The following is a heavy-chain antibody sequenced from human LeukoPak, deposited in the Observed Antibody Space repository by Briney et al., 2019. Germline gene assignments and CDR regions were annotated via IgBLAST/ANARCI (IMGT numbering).Heavy chain of an antibody. J-gene: IGHJ4*02. Sequence: GGSLRLSCAASGFTVSSNYMSWVRQAPGKGPEWVSVIYSGGSTYYADSVKGRFTISRDNSKNTLYLQMNSLRVEDTAVYYCAKPMCSSTSCYRYFDYWGQGSPVTVSS. D-gene: IGHD2-2*01. CDR1: GFTVSSNY. V-gene: IGHV3-53*01. CDR3: AKPMCSSTSCYRYFDY. CDR2: IYSGGST.